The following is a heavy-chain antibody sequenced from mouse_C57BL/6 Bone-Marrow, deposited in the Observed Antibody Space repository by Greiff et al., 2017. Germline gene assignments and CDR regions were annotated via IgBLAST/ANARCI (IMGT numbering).Heavy chain of an antibody. J-gene: IGHJ1*03. V-gene: IGHV5-12*01. CDR2: ISNGGGST. CDR3: ARSYYWYFDV. Sequence: DVKLVESGGGLVQPGGSLKLSCAASGFTFSDYYMYWVRQTPEKRLEWVAYISNGGGSTYYPDTVKGRFTISRDNAKNTLYLQMSRLKSEDTAMYYCARSYYWYFDVWGTGTTVTVSS. CDR1: GFTFSDYY.